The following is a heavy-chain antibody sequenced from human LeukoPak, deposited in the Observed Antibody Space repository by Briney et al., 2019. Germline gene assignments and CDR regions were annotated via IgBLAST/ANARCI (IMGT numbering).Heavy chain of an antibody. Sequence: GGSLRLSCAASGFTFSSYAMSWVRQAPGKGLEWVSSISDSGGSTYYADSVKGRFTISRDNFRNTLYLQMNSLRAEDTAVYYCAKEGPYDYVWGSYPSFDPWGQGTLVTVSS. CDR1: GFTFSSYA. D-gene: IGHD3-16*02. J-gene: IGHJ5*02. CDR3: AKEGPYDYVWGSYPSFDP. CDR2: ISDSGGST. V-gene: IGHV3-23*01.